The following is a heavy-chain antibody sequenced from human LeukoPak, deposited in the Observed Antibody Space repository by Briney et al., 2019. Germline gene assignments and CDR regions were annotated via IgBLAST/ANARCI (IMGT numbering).Heavy chain of an antibody. J-gene: IGHJ4*02. V-gene: IGHV3-30*04. CDR2: ISYDGSNK. CDR3: AKDRGWLQERYYFDY. CDR1: GFSFSSYA. Sequence: PGGSLRLSCAASGFSFSSYAMHWVRQAPGKGLEWVAVISYDGSNKYYADSVKGRFTISRDNSKNTLYLQMNSLRAEDTAVYYCAKDRGWLQERYYFDYWGQGTLVTVSS. D-gene: IGHD5-12*01.